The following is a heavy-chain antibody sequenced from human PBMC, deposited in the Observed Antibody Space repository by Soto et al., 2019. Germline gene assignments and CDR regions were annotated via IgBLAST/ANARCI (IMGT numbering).Heavy chain of an antibody. V-gene: IGHV1-24*01. D-gene: IGHD3-3*01. J-gene: IGHJ4*02. CDR1: VYALTEDS. CDR3: STDYRLYDLCSGYFTCLVY. CDR2: FDPEDGET. Sequence: SVKGSRKVVVYALTEDSVDCRRQAPGKGLEWMGGFDPEDGETIYAQKFQGRVTMTEDTSTDTAYMELSSLRSEDTAVYYCSTDYRLYDLCSGYFTCLVYCGQGPLVTVSS.